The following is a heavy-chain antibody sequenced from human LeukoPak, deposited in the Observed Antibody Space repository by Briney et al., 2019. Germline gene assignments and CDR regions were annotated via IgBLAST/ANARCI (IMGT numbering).Heavy chain of an antibody. CDR3: ARDHYYYGMDV. CDR2: ISSSSNYI. J-gene: IGHJ6*02. V-gene: IGHV3-21*01. CDR1: GFTFSSYS. Sequence: PGGSLRLSYAASGFTFSSYSMNWVRQAPGKGLEWVSSISSSSNYIYYADSMKGRFTISRDNAKNSLYLQMNSLRAEDTAVYYCARDHYYYGMDVWGQGTTVTVSS.